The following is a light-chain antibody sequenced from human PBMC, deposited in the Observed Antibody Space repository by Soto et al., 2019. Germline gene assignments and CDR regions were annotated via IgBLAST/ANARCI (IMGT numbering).Light chain of an antibody. CDR3: QQYNKRPPWT. CDR1: QSVSNN. J-gene: IGKJ1*01. Sequence: EIVMTQSPATLSVSPGERATLSCRASQSVSNNLAWYQQKPGQAPRLLIYDASTRASGIPAKFSGSGSGIEFTLTISSLQSEDFAVYYCQQYNKRPPWTFGQGTKVEIK. CDR2: DAS. V-gene: IGKV3-15*01.